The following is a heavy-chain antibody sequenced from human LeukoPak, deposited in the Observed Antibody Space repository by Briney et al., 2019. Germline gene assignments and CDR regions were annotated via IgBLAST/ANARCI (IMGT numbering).Heavy chain of an antibody. Sequence: PGGSLRLSCAASGFTFSIYAMSWVRQAPGKGLEWVSAISGSGGSTYYADSVKGRFTISRDNSKNTLYLQMNSLRAEDTAVYYCAKAHSSSWYAEGYYFDYWGQGTLVTDSS. J-gene: IGHJ4*02. CDR1: GFTFSIYA. D-gene: IGHD6-13*01. CDR3: AKAHSSSWYAEGYYFDY. V-gene: IGHV3-23*01. CDR2: ISGSGGST.